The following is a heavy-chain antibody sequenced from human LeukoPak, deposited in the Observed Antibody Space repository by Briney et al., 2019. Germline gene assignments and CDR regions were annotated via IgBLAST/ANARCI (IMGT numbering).Heavy chain of an antibody. CDR2: ISYDGSNK. D-gene: IGHD2-15*01. Sequence: GGSLRLSCAASGFTFSSYGMHWVRQAPGKGLEWVAVISYDGSNKYYADSVKGRFTISRDNSKNTLYLQMNSLRAEDTALYYCARVLQVVGATRSYYYFGMDVWGQGTTVTVSS. V-gene: IGHV3-30*03. CDR3: ARVLQVVGATRSYYYFGMDV. CDR1: GFTFSSYG. J-gene: IGHJ6*02.